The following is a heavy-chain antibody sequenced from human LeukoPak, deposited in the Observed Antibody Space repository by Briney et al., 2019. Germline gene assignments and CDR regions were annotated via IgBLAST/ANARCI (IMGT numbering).Heavy chain of an antibody. CDR1: GYTFTSYG. V-gene: IGHV1-18*01. D-gene: IGHD3-3*01. CDR3: ARNFGDFWSGNDYNWFDP. CDR2: ISAYNGGT. J-gene: IGHJ5*02. Sequence: ASVKVSCKASGYTFTSYGISWVRQAPGQGLEWMGWISAYNGGTNYAQKFQGRVTMTRDTSISTAYMELSRLTSDDTAVYYCARNFGDFWSGNDYNWFDPWGQGTLVTVSS.